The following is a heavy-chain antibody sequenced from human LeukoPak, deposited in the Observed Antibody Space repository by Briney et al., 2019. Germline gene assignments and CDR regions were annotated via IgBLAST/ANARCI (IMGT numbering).Heavy chain of an antibody. CDR3: AKADPLRFLEWFPSGH. Sequence: ETGGSLRLSCAASGFTFSSYAMSWVRQAPGKGLEWVSAISGSGGSTYYADSVKGRFTISRDNSKNTLYLRMNSLRAEDTAVYYCAKADPLRFLEWFPSGHWGQGTLVTVSS. D-gene: IGHD3-3*01. CDR1: GFTFSSYA. V-gene: IGHV3-23*01. J-gene: IGHJ4*02. CDR2: ISGSGGST.